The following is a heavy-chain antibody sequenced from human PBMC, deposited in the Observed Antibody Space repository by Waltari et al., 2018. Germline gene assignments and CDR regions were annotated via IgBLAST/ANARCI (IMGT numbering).Heavy chain of an antibody. D-gene: IGHD3-22*01. CDR1: GGSFSGYY. CDR2: INHSGST. V-gene: IGHV4-34*01. CDR3: ARARGYDSSGYRRLDY. J-gene: IGHJ4*02. Sequence: QVQLQQWGAGLLKPSETLSLTCAVYGGSFSGYYWSWIRQPPGKGLEWIGEINHSGSTNYNPSLKRRVTISVDTSKNQFSLKLSSVTAADTAVYYCARARGYDSSGYRRLDYWGQGTLVTVSS.